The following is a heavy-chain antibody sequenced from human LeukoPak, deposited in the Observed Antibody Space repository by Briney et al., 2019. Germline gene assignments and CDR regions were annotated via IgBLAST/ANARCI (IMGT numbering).Heavy chain of an antibody. Sequence: PGGSLRLSCAASGFTFSSYSMNWVRQAPGKGLEWVSYISSNSRIIYYADSVKGRFTISRDNAKNTLNLQMNSLRAEDTAVYYCARDLGQYYDTSDNWFDPWGQGTLVTVSS. CDR1: GFTFSSYS. CDR3: ARDLGQYYDTSDNWFDP. D-gene: IGHD3-22*01. V-gene: IGHV3-48*01. J-gene: IGHJ5*02. CDR2: ISSNSRII.